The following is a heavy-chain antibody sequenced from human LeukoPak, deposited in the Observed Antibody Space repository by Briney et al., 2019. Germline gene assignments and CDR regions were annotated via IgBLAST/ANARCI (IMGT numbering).Heavy chain of an antibody. J-gene: IGHJ6*02. D-gene: IGHD4-17*01. V-gene: IGHV4-30-4*01. CDR2: IYYSGST. Sequence: PSETLSLTCTVSGGSISSGDYSWSWIRQPPGKGLEWIGYIYYSGSTYYNPSLKSRVAISVDTSKNQFSLKLSSVTAADTAVYYCASLYYGDCPLYYYYGMDVWGQGTTVTVSS. CDR3: ASLYYGDCPLYYYYGMDV. CDR1: GGSISSGDYS.